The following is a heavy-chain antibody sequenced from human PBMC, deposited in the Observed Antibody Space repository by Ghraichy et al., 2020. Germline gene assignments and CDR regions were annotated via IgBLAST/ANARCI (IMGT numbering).Heavy chain of an antibody. J-gene: IGHJ5*02. V-gene: IGHV3-30*18. CDR1: GFTFSSYG. CDR3: AKDPGSGWYRYNWFDP. CDR2: ISYDGSNK. D-gene: IGHD6-19*01. Sequence: GGSLRLSCAASGFTFSSYGMHWVRQAPGKGLEWVAVISYDGSNKYYADSVKGRFTISRDNSKNTLYLQMNSLRAEDTAVYYCAKDPGSGWYRYNWFDPWGQGTLVTVSS.